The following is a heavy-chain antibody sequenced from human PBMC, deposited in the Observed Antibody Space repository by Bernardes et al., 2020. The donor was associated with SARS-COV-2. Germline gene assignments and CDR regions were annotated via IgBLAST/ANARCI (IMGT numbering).Heavy chain of an antibody. CDR1: GFSFSSYH. CDR2: IHYDDST. J-gene: IGHJ4*02. V-gene: IGHV3-23*01. CDR3: AKYRRGVGVIVPGADS. Sequence: GGSLRLSCAASGFSFSSYHMTWVRQAPGKGLEWVSAIHYDDSTFYAASVRGRFTISRDNSKNMFYLQMNSLRPEATAVYYCAKYRRGVGVIVPGADSWGQGTLVIVSS. D-gene: IGHD3-16*02.